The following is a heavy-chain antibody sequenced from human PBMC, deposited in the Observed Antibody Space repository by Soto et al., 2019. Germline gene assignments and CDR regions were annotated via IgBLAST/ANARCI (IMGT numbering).Heavy chain of an antibody. Sequence: QVQLVQSGAEVKKPGASVKVSCKASGYTFTSYGISWVRQAPGQGLEWMGWISAYNGNTNYAQKLQGRVTMTTDTSTSTAYMELRSLRSDDTAVYYCARDRDYYGSGTYYMAWFDPWGQGTLVTVSS. CDR2: ISAYNGNT. D-gene: IGHD3-10*01. V-gene: IGHV1-18*01. J-gene: IGHJ5*02. CDR1: GYTFTSYG. CDR3: ARDRDYYGSGTYYMAWFDP.